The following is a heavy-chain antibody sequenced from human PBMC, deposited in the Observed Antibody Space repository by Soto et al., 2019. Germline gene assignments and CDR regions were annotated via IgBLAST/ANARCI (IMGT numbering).Heavy chain of an antibody. J-gene: IGHJ4*02. CDR2: IHYSGTT. V-gene: IGHV4-59*01. CDR3: AAGEASSRNLAPYYLDF. D-gene: IGHD6-13*01. Sequence: SETLSLTCTVSGGSMRNYFWTWIRQPPGKGLEWIGYIHYSGTTSFFPSYNPSLRSRVTTSEDTSKSQFSLKLLSVTTADTAVYFCAAGEASSRNLAPYYLDFWGQGTLVTVSS. CDR1: GGSMRNYF.